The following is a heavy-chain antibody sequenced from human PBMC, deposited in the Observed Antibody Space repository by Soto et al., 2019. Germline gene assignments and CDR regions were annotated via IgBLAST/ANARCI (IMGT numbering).Heavy chain of an antibody. Sequence: QITLKESGPTLVKPTQTLTLTCTLSGFSLSTSGVGVGWIRKPPGKALEWLALIYWDDDKRYSPSLKSRLTVSTGXSKNQVAMTMTNMDPVDTATYYCARSGGRFRSFDYWGQGTLVTVSS. CDR3: ARSGGRFRSFDY. CDR1: GFSLSTSGVG. J-gene: IGHJ4*02. V-gene: IGHV2-5*02. D-gene: IGHD1-26*01. CDR2: IYWDDDK.